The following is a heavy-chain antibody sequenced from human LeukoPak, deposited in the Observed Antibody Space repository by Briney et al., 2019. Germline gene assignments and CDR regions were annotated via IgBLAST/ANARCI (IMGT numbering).Heavy chain of an antibody. CDR3: ARQSYYYGSRDDAFDI. Sequence: SETLSLTCTVSGGSISSYYWSWIRQPAGKGLEWIGRIYTSGSTNYNPSLKSRVTISVDTSKNQFSLKLSSVTAADTAVYYCARQSYYYGSRDDAFDIWGQGTMVTVSS. CDR2: IYTSGST. J-gene: IGHJ3*02. CDR1: GGSISSYY. D-gene: IGHD3-10*01. V-gene: IGHV4-4*07.